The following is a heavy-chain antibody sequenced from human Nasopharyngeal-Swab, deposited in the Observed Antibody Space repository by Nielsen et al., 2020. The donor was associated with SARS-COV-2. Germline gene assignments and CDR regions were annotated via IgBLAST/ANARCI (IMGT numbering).Heavy chain of an antibody. CDR2: IYYSGST. CDR1: GGSISSYY. Sequence: SETLSLTCTVSGGSISSYYWTWIRQSPGKGLEWIGYIYYSGSTDYNPSLKGRVPISVDTSKNQFSLKLNSVTAADTAVYYCARRETIVGSFDYWGQGTLVTVSS. J-gene: IGHJ4*02. D-gene: IGHD1-26*01. V-gene: IGHV4-59*08. CDR3: ARRETIVGSFDY.